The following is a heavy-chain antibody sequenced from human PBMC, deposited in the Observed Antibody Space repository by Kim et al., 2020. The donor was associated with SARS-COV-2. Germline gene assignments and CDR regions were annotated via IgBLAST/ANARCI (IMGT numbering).Heavy chain of an antibody. CDR2: GGT. J-gene: IGHJ4*02. Sequence: GGTLYSQKVQGRVPVPRDTSARTVYRDLSSLKSEDTAVYYCARGMRYFDYWGQGTLVTVSS. V-gene: IGHV1-46*01. D-gene: IGHD1-20*01. CDR3: ARGMRYFDY.